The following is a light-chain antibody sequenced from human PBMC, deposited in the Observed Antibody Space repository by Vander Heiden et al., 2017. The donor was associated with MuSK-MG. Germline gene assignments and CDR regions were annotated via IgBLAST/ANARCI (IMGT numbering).Light chain of an antibody. Sequence: EIVFTQSPGTLSLSPGERATLSCRASQSVSSSYLAWYQQKPGQAPRLLIYGAASRATGIPDRFRGSGSGTDFTLTISRLEPEDFAVYYCQQDCSSPYTFGQGTKLEIK. CDR2: GAA. CDR1: QSVSSSY. J-gene: IGKJ2*01. V-gene: IGKV3-20*01. CDR3: QQDCSSPYT.